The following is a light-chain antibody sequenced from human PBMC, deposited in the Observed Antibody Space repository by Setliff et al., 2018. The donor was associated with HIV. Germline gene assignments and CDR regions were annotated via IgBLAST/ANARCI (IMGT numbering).Light chain of an antibody. V-gene: IGLV8-61*01. CDR2: STN. CDR1: SGSVSTSYY. CDR3: VLYMGSGISM. Sequence: QTVVTQEPSFAVSPGGTVTLTCGLSSGSVSTSYYPSWYQQTPGQAPRTLIYSTNTRSSGVPDRFSGSILGNKAALTITWAQADDESDYYCVLYMGSGISMFGGGTKVTVL. J-gene: IGLJ3*02.